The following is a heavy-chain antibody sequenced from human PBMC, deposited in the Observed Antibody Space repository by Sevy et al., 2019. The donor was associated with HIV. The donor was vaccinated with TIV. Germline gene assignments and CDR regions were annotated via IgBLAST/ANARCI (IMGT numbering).Heavy chain of an antibody. V-gene: IGHV3-30*04. CDR3: ARARWLQSPLDY. CDR2: ISYDGSNK. D-gene: IGHD4-4*01. CDR1: GFTFSSYA. Sequence: GRSLRLSCAASGFTFSSYAMHWVRQAPGKGLEWVAVISYDGSNKYYADSVKGRFTISRDNSKNTLYLQMNSLRAEDTAVYYCARARWLQSPLDYWGQGTLVTVSS. J-gene: IGHJ4*02.